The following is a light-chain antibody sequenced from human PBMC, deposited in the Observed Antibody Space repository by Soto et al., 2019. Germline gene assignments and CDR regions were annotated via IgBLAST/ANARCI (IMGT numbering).Light chain of an antibody. V-gene: IGLV6-57*02. J-gene: IGLJ3*02. CDR1: SGSIASNY. CDR2: EDN. Sequence: NFMLTQPHSVSESPGKTVTISCTGSSGSIASNYVQWYQQRPGSAPTTVIYEDNQRPSGVPDRFSGSIDSSSNSASLTISGLKTEDEADYYCQSYASSSLWVFGGGTKLTVL. CDR3: QSYASSSLWV.